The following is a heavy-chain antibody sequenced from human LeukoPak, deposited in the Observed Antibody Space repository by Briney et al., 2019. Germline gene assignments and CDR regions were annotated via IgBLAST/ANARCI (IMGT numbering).Heavy chain of an antibody. V-gene: IGHV3-23*01. CDR1: GFTFSSYA. Sequence: GGSLRLSCAASGFTFSSYAMSWVRQAPGKGLEWVSTISGSGAYTYYADSVKGRFTVSRDNSKNTLYLQMNSLRAEDTAVYYCAKYFASGSYYKLPHWGQGTLVTVSS. D-gene: IGHD3-10*01. CDR3: AKYFASGSYYKLPH. CDR2: ISGSGAYT. J-gene: IGHJ1*01.